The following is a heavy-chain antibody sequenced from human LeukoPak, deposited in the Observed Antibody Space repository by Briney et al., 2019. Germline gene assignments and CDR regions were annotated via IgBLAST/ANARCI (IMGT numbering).Heavy chain of an antibody. CDR1: GGSISSYY. Sequence: SETLSLTCTVSGGSISSYYWSWIRQPPGKGLEWIGYIYYSGSTNYNPSLKSRVTISVDTSKNQFSLKLSSVTAADTAVYYCARGLMVRGVIFWFDPWGQGTLVTVSS. V-gene: IGHV4-59*01. CDR3: ARGLMVRGVIFWFDP. CDR2: IYYSGST. D-gene: IGHD3-10*01. J-gene: IGHJ5*02.